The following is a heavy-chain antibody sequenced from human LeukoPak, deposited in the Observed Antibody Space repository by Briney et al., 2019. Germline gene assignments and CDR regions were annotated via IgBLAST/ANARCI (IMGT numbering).Heavy chain of an antibody. J-gene: IGHJ4*02. CDR3: ARVLQDEYYDYVWGSYRHKPFDY. D-gene: IGHD3-16*02. V-gene: IGHV3-7*01. CDR2: IKQDGSEK. Sequence: TGGSLRLSCAASGFTFSSYWMSWVRQAPGKGLEWVANIKQDGSEKYYVDSVKGRFTISRDNAKNSLYLQMNSLRAEDTAVYYCARVLQDEYYDYVWGSYRHKPFDYWGQGTLVTVSS. CDR1: GFTFSSYW.